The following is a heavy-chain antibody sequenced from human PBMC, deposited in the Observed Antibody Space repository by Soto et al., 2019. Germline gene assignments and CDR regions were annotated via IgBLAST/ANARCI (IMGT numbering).Heavy chain of an antibody. CDR2: IYHSGST. CDR1: GGSISSGGYS. V-gene: IGHV4-30-2*01. J-gene: IGHJ4*02. Sequence: QLQLQESGSGLVKPSQTLSLTCAVSGGSISSGGYSWSWIRQPPGKGLEWIGYIYHSGSTYYNPCLKSRVTISVERAKNQFSLRLSSVTAADTAVYYCAGGIAARPLGYWGQGTLFTVSS. CDR3: AGGIAARPLGY. D-gene: IGHD6-13*01.